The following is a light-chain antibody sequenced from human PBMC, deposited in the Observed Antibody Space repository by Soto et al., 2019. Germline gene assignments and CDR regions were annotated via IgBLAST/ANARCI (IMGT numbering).Light chain of an antibody. Sequence: QSVLTQPASVSGSPGQSITISCTGTSSDIGTYNYVSWNQQHPGKAPKVIIYEVSNRPSGVSNRFSGSKSGNTASLTISGLQAEDEADYYCSSYTSSNTLLFGTGTKVTVL. V-gene: IGLV2-14*01. CDR2: EVS. J-gene: IGLJ1*01. CDR3: SSYTSSNTLL. CDR1: SSDIGTYNY.